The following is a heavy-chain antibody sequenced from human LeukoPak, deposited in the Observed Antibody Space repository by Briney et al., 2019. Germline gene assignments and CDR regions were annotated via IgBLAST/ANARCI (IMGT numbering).Heavy chain of an antibody. Sequence: RGSLRLSCAASGFTFSSYEMNWVRQAPGKGLEWVSYISSSGSTIYYADSVKGRFTISRDNAKNSLYLQMNSLRAEDTAVYYCAREEAWIQNAFDIWGQGTMVTVSS. V-gene: IGHV3-48*03. D-gene: IGHD5-18*01. CDR3: AREEAWIQNAFDI. CDR2: ISSSGSTI. J-gene: IGHJ3*02. CDR1: GFTFSSYE.